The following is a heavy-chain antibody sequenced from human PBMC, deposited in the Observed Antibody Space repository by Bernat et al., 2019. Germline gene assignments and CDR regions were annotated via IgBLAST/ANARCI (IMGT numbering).Heavy chain of an antibody. J-gene: IGHJ5*02. CDR1: GYSFTSYW. V-gene: IGHV5-10-1*03. CDR2: IDPSDSYT. CDR3: ARRYCSGGSCYSYWFDP. Sequence: EVQLVQSGAEVKKPGESLRISCKGSGYSFTSYWISWVRQMPGKGLEWMGRIDPSDSYTNYSPSFQGHVTISADKSISTAYLQWSSLKASDTAMYYCARRYCSGGSCYSYWFDPWGQGTLFTVSP. D-gene: IGHD2-15*01.